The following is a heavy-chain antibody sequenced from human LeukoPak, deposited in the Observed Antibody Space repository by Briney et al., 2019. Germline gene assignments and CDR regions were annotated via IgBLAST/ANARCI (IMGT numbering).Heavy chain of an antibody. CDR1: GGSISSGGYY. J-gene: IGHJ5*02. CDR2: IYYSGRT. Sequence: PSQTLSLTCTVSGGSISSGGYYWRWLRQHPGKGLEWIGYIYYSGRTYYNQSLKSRVTISVDTSKNQFSLKLSSVTAADTAVYYCAREGRGYCSGGSCPRGFDPWGQGTLITVSS. D-gene: IGHD2-15*01. CDR3: AREGRGYCSGGSCPRGFDP. V-gene: IGHV4-31*03.